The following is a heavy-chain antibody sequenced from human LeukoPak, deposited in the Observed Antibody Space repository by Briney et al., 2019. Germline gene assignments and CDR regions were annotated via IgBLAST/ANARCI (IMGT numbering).Heavy chain of an antibody. J-gene: IGHJ4*02. V-gene: IGHV3-48*04. CDR1: GFTFSSYS. CDR2: ISSSSSTI. Sequence: GGSLRLSCAASGFTFSSYSMNWVRQAPGKGLEWVSYISSSSSTIYYADSVKGRFTISRDNAKNSLYLQMSNLRAEDTAVYYCARGPFWSGYYDDWGQGTLVTVSS. D-gene: IGHD3-3*01. CDR3: ARGPFWSGYYDD.